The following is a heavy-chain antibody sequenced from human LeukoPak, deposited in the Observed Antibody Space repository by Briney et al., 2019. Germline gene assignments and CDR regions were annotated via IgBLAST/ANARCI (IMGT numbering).Heavy chain of an antibody. D-gene: IGHD2-2*01. J-gene: IGHJ5*02. Sequence: GGSLRLSCAASGFTFSRYAMTWVRQAPGKGLEWVSTINNSGGSTYYTDSVKGRFTISRDNSKNTLYLQMNSLRAEDTAVYYCAKGGYCSSTSCYVGWFDPWGQGTLVTVSS. CDR2: INNSGGST. CDR3: AKGGYCSSTSCYVGWFDP. CDR1: GFTFSRYA. V-gene: IGHV3-23*01.